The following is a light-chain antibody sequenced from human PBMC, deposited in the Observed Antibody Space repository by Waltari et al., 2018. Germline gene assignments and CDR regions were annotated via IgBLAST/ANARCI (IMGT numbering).Light chain of an antibody. J-gene: IGKJ2*01. V-gene: IGKV2D-29*01. CDR1: QSLLYTDGKTY. CDR2: EIS. Sequence: SVSGSPGQSASISCKSSQSLLYTDGKTYFYWYLQKAGQPPQLLIYEISKRFSGVPDRFSGSGSGTDFTLTISSLQAEDVAVYYCQQYYDTLLYTFGQGTKLEI. CDR3: QQYYDTLLYT.